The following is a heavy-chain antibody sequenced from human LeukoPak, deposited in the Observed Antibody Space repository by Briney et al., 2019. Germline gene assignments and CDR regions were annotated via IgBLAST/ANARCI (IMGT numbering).Heavy chain of an antibody. CDR3: ARGSLHSAYGFDY. CDR1: GFTFSSYE. Sequence: GGSLRLSCAASGFTFSSYEMNWVRQAPGKGLEWVSHSSSSGSTVYYAGSVKGRFTIARDNAKNSVYLQMNSLRAEDTAVYYCARGSLHSAYGFDYWGQGTLVTVSS. V-gene: IGHV3-48*03. D-gene: IGHD5-12*01. CDR2: SSSSGSTV. J-gene: IGHJ4*02.